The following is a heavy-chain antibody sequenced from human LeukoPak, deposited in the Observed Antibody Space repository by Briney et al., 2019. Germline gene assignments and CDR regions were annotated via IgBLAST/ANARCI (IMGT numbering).Heavy chain of an antibody. CDR3: AKDRGGLRSVPAAIAY. CDR1: GFTFSSYG. Sequence: GGTLRLSCAASGFTFSSYGMHWVRQAPGKGLEWVAFIRYDGSNKYYADSVKGRFTISRDNSKNTLYLQMNSLRAEDTAVYYCAKDRGGLRSVPAAIAYWGQGTLVTVSS. CDR2: IRYDGSNK. D-gene: IGHD2-2*02. J-gene: IGHJ4*02. V-gene: IGHV3-30*02.